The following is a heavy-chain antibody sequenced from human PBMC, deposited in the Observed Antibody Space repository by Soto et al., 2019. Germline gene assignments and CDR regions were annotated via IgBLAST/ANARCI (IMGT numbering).Heavy chain of an antibody. CDR2: VYSTGGT. J-gene: IGHJ6*02. D-gene: IGHD4-4*01. Sequence: QVQLQQSGPGLVKPSETLSLTCSVSSGPSSSHNWGWIRQPPGRGLEWIGYVYSTGGTSYNPSLKSRVTISADTSTNHISLTLTSVTAADTAVYYCVRQGIGNLQGLVDVWGHGTTVRVSS. CDR3: VRQGIGNLQGLVDV. V-gene: IGHV4-59*08. CDR1: SGPSSSHN.